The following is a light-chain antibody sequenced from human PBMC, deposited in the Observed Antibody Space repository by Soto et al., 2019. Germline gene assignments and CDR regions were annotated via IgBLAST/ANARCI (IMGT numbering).Light chain of an antibody. Sequence: QSVLTQPPSVSGAPGQRVTISCTGSNSNIGAGYDVHWYQLLPGTAPKLLIYGNSNRPSGVPDRFSGSKSGTSASLAITGLQAEVEADYYCQSYDTSLSALYVFGTGTKLTVL. V-gene: IGLV1-40*01. J-gene: IGLJ1*01. CDR3: QSYDTSLSALYV. CDR1: NSNIGAGYD. CDR2: GNS.